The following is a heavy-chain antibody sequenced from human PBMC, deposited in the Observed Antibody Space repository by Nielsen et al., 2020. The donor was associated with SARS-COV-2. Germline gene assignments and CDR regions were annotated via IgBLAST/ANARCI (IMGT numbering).Heavy chain of an antibody. V-gene: IGHV4-31*03. D-gene: IGHD4-11*01. CDR2: MHYTGTT. CDR1: GASISSGGDY. Sequence: SETLSLTCTVSGASISSGGDYWSWIRQRPGKGLEWIGYMHYTGTTHYSPPLKSRVAISVETSKNQFSLKLTSVTAADTAVYYCARHRDDYYYFDYWGQGTLVTVSS. J-gene: IGHJ4*02. CDR3: ARHRDDYYYFDY.